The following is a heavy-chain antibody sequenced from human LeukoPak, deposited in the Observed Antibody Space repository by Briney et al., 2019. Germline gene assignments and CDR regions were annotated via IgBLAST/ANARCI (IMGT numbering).Heavy chain of an antibody. D-gene: IGHD5-12*01. CDR3: AREGRVSGYDFDC. CDR2: INSDGSST. J-gene: IGHJ4*02. Sequence: GGSLRLSCTASGFTFSSYWMHWVRQAPGKGLVWVSRINSDGSSTTYADSVKGRFTISRDNAKNTLYLQMNSLRVEDTAVYYCAREGRVSGYDFDCWGQGTLVTVSS. V-gene: IGHV3-74*03. CDR1: GFTFSSYW.